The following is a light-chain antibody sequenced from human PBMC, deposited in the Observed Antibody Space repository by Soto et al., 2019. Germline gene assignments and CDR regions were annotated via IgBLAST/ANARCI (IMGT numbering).Light chain of an antibody. J-gene: IGLJ1*01. V-gene: IGLV1-40*01. Sequence: QSVLTQPPSVSGAPGQRVTISCTGSSCNIGSTYDVQWYQQLPGTAPKLLIHGNTNRPSGVPDRFSGSKSGTSASLAITGLQADDEADSYCQSYADSLSVHYVFGTGTKLTVL. CDR1: SCNIGSTYD. CDR3: QSYADSLSVHYV. CDR2: GNT.